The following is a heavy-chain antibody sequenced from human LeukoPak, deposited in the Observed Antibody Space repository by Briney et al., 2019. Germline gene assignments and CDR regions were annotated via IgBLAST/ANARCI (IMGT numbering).Heavy chain of an antibody. J-gene: IGHJ3*02. D-gene: IGHD1/OR15-1a*01. Sequence: SLRLSCAASGFTFDDYAMHWVRQAPGKGLEWVSSIRVSDGARFYADSVKGRFTMSRDNPKNTLFLLMNSPRPEDTAVYYCAKEPRWEQLHSFDIWGQGTTVTVSS. V-gene: IGHV3-23*01. CDR3: AKEPRWEQLHSFDI. CDR1: GFTFDDYA. CDR2: IRVSDGAR.